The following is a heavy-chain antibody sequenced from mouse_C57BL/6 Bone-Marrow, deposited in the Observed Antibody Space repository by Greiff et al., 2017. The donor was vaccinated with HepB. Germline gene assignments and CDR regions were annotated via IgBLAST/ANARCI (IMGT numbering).Heavy chain of an antibody. CDR1: GFTFSSYA. CDR3: ARDQVLWYRFAY. V-gene: IGHV5-4*01. CDR2: ISDGGSYT. Sequence: EVQLVESGGGLVKPGGSLKLSCAASGFTFSSYAMSWFRQTPEKRLEWVATISDGGSYTYYPDNVKGRFTISRDNAKNNLYLQMSHLKSEDTAMYYCARDQVLWYRFAYWGQGTLVTVSA. J-gene: IGHJ3*01. D-gene: IGHD2-1*01.